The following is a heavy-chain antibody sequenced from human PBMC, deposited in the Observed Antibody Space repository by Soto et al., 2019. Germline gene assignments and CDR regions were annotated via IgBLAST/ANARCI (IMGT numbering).Heavy chain of an antibody. Sequence: TSETLSLTCAVSGGSISSGGYSWSWIRQPPGKGLEWIGYIYHSGSTYYNPSLKSRVTISVDRSKNQFSLKLSSVTAADTAVYYCARGIYCSSTSCRLGFDPWGQGTLVTVSS. CDR3: ARGIYCSSTSCRLGFDP. CDR1: GGSISSGGYS. J-gene: IGHJ5*02. D-gene: IGHD2-2*01. CDR2: IYHSGST. V-gene: IGHV4-30-2*01.